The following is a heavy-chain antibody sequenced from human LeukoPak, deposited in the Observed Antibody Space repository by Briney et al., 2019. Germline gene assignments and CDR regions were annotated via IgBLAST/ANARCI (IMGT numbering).Heavy chain of an antibody. V-gene: IGHV3-7*01. D-gene: IGHD6-13*01. Sequence: ETLSLTCAVSGGSISSSNWWSWVRQPPGKGLEWVANIKQDGSEKYYVDSVKGRFTISRDNAKNSLYLQMNSLRAEDTAVYYCARDSAAAGIDFDYWGQGTLVTVSS. CDR3: ARDSAAAGIDFDY. CDR1: GGSISSSNW. CDR2: IKQDGSEK. J-gene: IGHJ4*02.